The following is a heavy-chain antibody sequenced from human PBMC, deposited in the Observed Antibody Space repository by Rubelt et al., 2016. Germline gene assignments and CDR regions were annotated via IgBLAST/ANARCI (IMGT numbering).Heavy chain of an antibody. CDR2: ISASGGST. V-gene: IGHV3-23*04. CDR1: GFTFSNHA. CDR3: ARRSTGVGFDC. D-gene: IGHD7-27*01. J-gene: IGHJ4*02. Sequence: EVQLVESGGGLVQPGGSLRLSCAASGFTFSNHAMTWVRQAPGKGLERVSSISASGGSTYYADSVKGRFTISRDNSKNTVYLQMNSLRAEDTAVYYCARRSTGVGFDCWGQGTLVTVSS.